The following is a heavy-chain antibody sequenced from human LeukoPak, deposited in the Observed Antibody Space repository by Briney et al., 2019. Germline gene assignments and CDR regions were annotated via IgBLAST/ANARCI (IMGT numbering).Heavy chain of an antibody. Sequence: QTGGSLRLSCAASGFTFSSYAMSWVRQAPGKGLEWVSAISGSGSSTYYADSVKGRFTISRNTSKNTLYLQMNSLRAEDTAVFYCAKHRGVGATRALDYWGQGTLVTVSS. CDR1: GFTFSSYA. CDR2: ISGSGSST. V-gene: IGHV3-23*01. D-gene: IGHD1-26*01. J-gene: IGHJ4*02. CDR3: AKHRGVGATRALDY.